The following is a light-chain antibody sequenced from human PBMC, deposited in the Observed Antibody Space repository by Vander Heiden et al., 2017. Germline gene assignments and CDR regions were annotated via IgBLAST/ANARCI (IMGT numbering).Light chain of an antibody. CDR2: DAS. J-gene: IGKJ4*01. CDR3: QHDDNLPLT. V-gene: IGKV1-33*01. Sequence: DIQMTQSPSSLSASVGDRVTITCQASQDITNYLNLYQQKPGKAPKLLIYDASNLETGVPSRFSGSGSGTDFTFTISSLQPEDFATYYCQHDDNLPLTFGGGTKVEIK. CDR1: QDITNY.